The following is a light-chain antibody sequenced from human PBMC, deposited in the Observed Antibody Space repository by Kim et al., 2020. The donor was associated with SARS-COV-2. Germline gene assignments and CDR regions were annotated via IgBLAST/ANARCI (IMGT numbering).Light chain of an antibody. CDR3: LQDHDNPRT. J-gene: IGKJ2*02. Sequence: ATVGDRVSIICRASQDIRASLDWYQQRPGKAPKLLIYAASSLQTGVTSRFSGSGSGTDFTLSISSLQPEDFATYFCLQDHDNPRTFGQGTKLEI. V-gene: IGKV1-6*01. CDR2: AAS. CDR1: QDIRAS.